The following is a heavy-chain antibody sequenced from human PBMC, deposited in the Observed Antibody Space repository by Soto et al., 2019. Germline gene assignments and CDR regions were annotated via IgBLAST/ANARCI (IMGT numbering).Heavy chain of an antibody. CDR1: GFTFSSYA. CDR2: ISGSGGST. Sequence: PGGSLRLSCAASGFTFSSYAMSWVRQAPGKGLEWVSAISGSGGSTYYADSVKGRFTISRDNSKNTLYLQMNSLRAEDTAVYYCAKAGIVLVPAAMPPYYYGMDVWGQGTTVTVSS. CDR3: AKAGIVLVPAAMPPYYYGMDV. D-gene: IGHD2-2*01. J-gene: IGHJ6*02. V-gene: IGHV3-23*01.